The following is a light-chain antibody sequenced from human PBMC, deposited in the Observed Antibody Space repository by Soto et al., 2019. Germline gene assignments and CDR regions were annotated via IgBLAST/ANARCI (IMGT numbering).Light chain of an antibody. Sequence: EIVLTQSPGTLSLSPGERATLSFRASQSVTSNYLAWYQLKPGQAPRLLIYAASNTATGIPDRFSGGGSGTDFTLSISTLEPEESAVYYWHQYGSTPSITFGKGTRLDIK. CDR3: HQYGSTPSIT. V-gene: IGKV3-20*01. CDR1: QSVTSNY. CDR2: AAS. J-gene: IGKJ5*01.